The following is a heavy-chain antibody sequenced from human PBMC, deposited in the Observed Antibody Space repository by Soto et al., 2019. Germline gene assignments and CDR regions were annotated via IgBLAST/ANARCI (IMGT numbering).Heavy chain of an antibody. V-gene: IGHV3-21*04. D-gene: IGHD6-19*01. CDR2: ISGSSSGI. Sequence: PGGSLRLSCLVSGFTLSTSSMSWVRQTPGRGLEWVSAISGSSSGIYYADSVKGRFTISRDNAKNTLYLQMNGLRVEDAAVYYCVSYEKREHFETSGPNWFATWGQGTLVTGSS. J-gene: IGHJ5*02. CDR3: VSYEKREHFETSGPNWFAT. CDR1: GFTLSTSS.